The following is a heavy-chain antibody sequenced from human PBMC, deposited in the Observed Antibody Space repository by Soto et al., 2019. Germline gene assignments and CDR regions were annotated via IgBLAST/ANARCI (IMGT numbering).Heavy chain of an antibody. CDR2: IYRDDDK. CDR3: AYRQEYRDSWNSGWFDP. D-gene: IGHD1-7*01. CDR1: GFSLSTSGVG. V-gene: IGHV2-5*02. Sequence: QITLKESGPTLVIPTQTLTLTCTLSGFSLSTSGVGVGWIRQAPGKALECLGVIYRDDDKRYNPSLKTRLTITSDSSTKQLLLTMTNMDPVDTATYYCAYRQEYRDSWNSGWFDPWGQGTLVTVSS. J-gene: IGHJ5*02.